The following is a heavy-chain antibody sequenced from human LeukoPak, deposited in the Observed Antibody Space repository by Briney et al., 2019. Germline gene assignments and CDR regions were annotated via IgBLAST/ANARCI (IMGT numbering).Heavy chain of an antibody. J-gene: IGHJ5*02. CDR3: ARESYSAAASNWFDP. CDR2: INPNSGGT. Sequence: ASVKVSCKASGYTFTSYDINWVRQATGQGLEWMGWINPNSGGTNYAQKFQGRVTMTRDTSISTAYMELSRLRSDDTAVYYCARESYSAAASNWFDPWGQGTLVTVSS. V-gene: IGHV1-2*02. CDR1: GYTFTSYD. D-gene: IGHD6-13*01.